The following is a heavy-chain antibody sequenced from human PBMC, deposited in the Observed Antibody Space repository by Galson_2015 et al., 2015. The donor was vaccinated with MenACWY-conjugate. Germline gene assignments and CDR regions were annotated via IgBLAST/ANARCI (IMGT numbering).Heavy chain of an antibody. V-gene: IGHV3-21*01. Sequence: SLRLSCAASGFTFSSFSMNWVHQAPGKGLEWVSSISATSATIYYADSVKGRFTISRDNAKNSLYLQMNSLRAEDTAVYYCARTAGSVPPWGLGTLVTVSS. D-gene: IGHD6-13*01. J-gene: IGHJ5*02. CDR3: ARTAGSVPP. CDR1: GFTFSSFS. CDR2: ISATSATI.